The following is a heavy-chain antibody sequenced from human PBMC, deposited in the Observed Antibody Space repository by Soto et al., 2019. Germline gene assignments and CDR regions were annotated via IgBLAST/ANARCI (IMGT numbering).Heavy chain of an antibody. D-gene: IGHD3-9*01. Sequence: PSETLSLTCTVSGGSISSGGYYWSWIRQHPGKGLEWIGYIYYSGSTYYNPSLKSRVTISVDTSKNQFSLKLSSVTAADTAVYYCARTQLRYFDWLFSEQYYFDYWGQGTLVTVSS. J-gene: IGHJ4*02. CDR3: ARTQLRYFDWLFSEQYYFDY. CDR1: GGSISSGGYY. CDR2: IYYSGST. V-gene: IGHV4-31*03.